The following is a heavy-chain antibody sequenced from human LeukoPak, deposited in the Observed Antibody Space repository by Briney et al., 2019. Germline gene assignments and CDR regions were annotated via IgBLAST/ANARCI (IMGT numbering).Heavy chain of an antibody. D-gene: IGHD1-26*01. V-gene: IGHV3-33*01. CDR3: ARDRYSGSFTRPDY. J-gene: IGHJ4*02. CDR1: GFTFSSYG. CDR2: IWYDGSNK. Sequence: GGSLRLSCAASGFTFSSYGMNWVRQAPGKGLEWVAVIWYDGSNKYYADSVKGRFTISRDNSKNTLYLQMNSLRAEDTAVYYCARDRYSGSFTRPDYWGQGTLVTVSS.